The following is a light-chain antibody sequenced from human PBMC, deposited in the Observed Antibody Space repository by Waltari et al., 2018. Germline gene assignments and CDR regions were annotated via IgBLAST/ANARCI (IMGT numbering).Light chain of an antibody. J-gene: IGLJ3*02. CDR1: TSDVGGYYS. Sequence: QSALTQPPSVSGSPEQSVTISCTGSTSDVGGYYSVSWYQQHPGKAPKLIIFDVNQRPSGVPDRFSGSKSGNTASLTISGLRPEDEADYHCCSYAGVHTFWLFGGGTKLTVL. V-gene: IGLV2-11*01. CDR3: CSYAGVHTFWL. CDR2: DVN.